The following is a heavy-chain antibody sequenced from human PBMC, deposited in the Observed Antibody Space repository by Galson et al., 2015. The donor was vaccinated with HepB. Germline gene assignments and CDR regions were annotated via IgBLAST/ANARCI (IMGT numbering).Heavy chain of an antibody. CDR2: ISYDGSNK. J-gene: IGHJ6*02. CDR1: GFTFSSYG. CDR3: AKFYSTRDYYYYYGMDV. V-gene: IGHV3-30*18. D-gene: IGHD4-11*01. Sequence: SLRLSCAASGFTFSSYGMHWVRQAPGKGLEWVAVISYDGSNKYYADSVKGRFTISRDNSKNTLYLQMNSLRAEDTAVYYCAKFYSTRDYYYYYGMDVWGQGTTVTVSS.